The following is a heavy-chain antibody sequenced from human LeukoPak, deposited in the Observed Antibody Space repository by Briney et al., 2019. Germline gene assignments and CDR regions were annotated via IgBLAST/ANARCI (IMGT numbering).Heavy chain of an antibody. D-gene: IGHD3-22*01. CDR2: ISYDGSNK. CDR3: ARDSSGYYRIAGRLDY. CDR1: GFTFSSYA. Sequence: PGRSLRLSCAASGFTFSSYAMHWVCQAPGKGLEWVAVISYDGSNKYYAGSVKGRFTISRDNSKNTLYLQMNSLRAEDTAVYYCARDSSGYYRIAGRLDYWGQGTLVTVSS. V-gene: IGHV3-30*01. J-gene: IGHJ4*02.